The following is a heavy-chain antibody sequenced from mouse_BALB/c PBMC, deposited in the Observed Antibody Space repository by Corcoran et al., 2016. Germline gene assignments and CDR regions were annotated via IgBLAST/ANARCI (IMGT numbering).Heavy chain of an antibody. Sequence: LVKTGASVKISCKASGYSFTGYYMHWVKQSHGKSLEWIGYISCYNGATSYNQKFKGKATFTVDTSSSTAYMQFNSLTSEDSAVYYCAIIYDGYYYAMDYWGQGTSVTVSS. J-gene: IGHJ4*01. CDR3: AIIYDGYYYAMDY. D-gene: IGHD2-3*01. V-gene: IGHV1S34*01. CDR1: GYSFTGYY. CDR2: ISCYNGAT.